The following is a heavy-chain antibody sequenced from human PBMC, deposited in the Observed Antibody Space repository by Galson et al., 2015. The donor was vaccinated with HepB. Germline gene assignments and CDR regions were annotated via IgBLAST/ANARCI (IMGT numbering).Heavy chain of an antibody. J-gene: IGHJ6*02. CDR2: IYPGDSDT. V-gene: IGHV5-51*01. D-gene: IGHD1-26*01. CDR1: GYSFTSYW. CDR3: ARRSSSGSYGEGYYYYYGMDV. Sequence: QSGAEVKKPGESLKISCKGSGYSFTSYWIGWVRQMPGKGLEWMGIIYPGDSDTRYSPSFQGQVTISADKSISTAYLQWSSLKASDTAMYYCARRSSSGSYGEGYYYYYGMDVWGQGTTVTVSS.